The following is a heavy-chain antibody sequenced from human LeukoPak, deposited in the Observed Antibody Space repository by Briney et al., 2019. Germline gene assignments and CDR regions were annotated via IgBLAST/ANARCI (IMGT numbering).Heavy chain of an antibody. CDR3: VQTTGGLGFDY. J-gene: IGHJ4*02. CDR2: IYNGVPT. V-gene: IGHV4-4*09. CDR1: GVSISRFY. D-gene: IGHD1-14*01. Sequence: PSETLSLICTTSGVSISRFYWSWVRQPPGKGLEWIGNIYNGVPTFFNPSLKSRVTISVDTSRRQFSLELASVTAADTAVYYCVQTTGGLGFDYWGQCILVTFSS.